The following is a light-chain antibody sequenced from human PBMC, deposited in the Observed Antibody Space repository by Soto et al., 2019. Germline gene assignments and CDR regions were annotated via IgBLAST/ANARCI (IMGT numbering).Light chain of an antibody. V-gene: IGLV2-14*01. CDR3: SSYTSISSYV. CDR1: SSDVGGYNY. Sequence: QSVLTQPASVSGSPGQSITISCTGTSSDVGGYNYVSWYQQHPGKAPKLMIYDVSNRPSGVSNRFSGSKSGNTASLTISGLQAEDEADYYCSSYTSISSYVFGTGTKVTDL. J-gene: IGLJ1*01. CDR2: DVS.